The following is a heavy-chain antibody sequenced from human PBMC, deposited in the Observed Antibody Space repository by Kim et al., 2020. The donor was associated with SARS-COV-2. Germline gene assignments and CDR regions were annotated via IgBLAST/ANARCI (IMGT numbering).Heavy chain of an antibody. V-gene: IGHV4-34*01. CDR3: ARGAPGH. J-gene: IGHJ1*01. CDR2: HSGST. Sequence: HSGSTNYNPSLKSRVSMSVDTSKNQFSLKLTSVTAADTAVYYCARGAPGHWDQGTLVTVSS.